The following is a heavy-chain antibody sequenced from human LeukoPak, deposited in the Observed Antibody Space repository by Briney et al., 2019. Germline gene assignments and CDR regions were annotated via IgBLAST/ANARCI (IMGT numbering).Heavy chain of an antibody. V-gene: IGHV4-39*01. Sequence: AESLSLTCTVSGGSISSSSYYWGWSRQPPGKGLEWIGSIYYRESTYNNPSLKSRVTISVDTSKNQFSLKLSSVTAADTAVYYCARLLRRSSWTPGTNWFDPWGQGTLVTVSA. CDR2: IYYREST. CDR3: ARLLRRSSWTPGTNWFDP. CDR1: GGSISSSSYY. D-gene: IGHD6-13*01. J-gene: IGHJ5*02.